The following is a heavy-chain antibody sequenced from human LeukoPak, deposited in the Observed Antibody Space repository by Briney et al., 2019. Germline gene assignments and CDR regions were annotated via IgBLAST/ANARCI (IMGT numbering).Heavy chain of an antibody. Sequence: PGGSLRLSCAASGFTFSSYWMSWVRQAPGKGLKWVANIKQVGSETYYVDSVKGRLTISRNNAKNSLYLQMNSLRAEETAVYYCARGGAGSGNNYYYMDVWGKGTTVTVSS. D-gene: IGHD3-10*01. CDR2: IKQVGSET. CDR1: GFTFSSYW. J-gene: IGHJ6*03. CDR3: ARGGAGSGNNYYYMDV. V-gene: IGHV3-7*01.